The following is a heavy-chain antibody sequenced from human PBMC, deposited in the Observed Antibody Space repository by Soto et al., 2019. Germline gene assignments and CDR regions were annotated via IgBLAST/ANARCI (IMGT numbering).Heavy chain of an antibody. D-gene: IGHD3-3*01. CDR1: GGSISSYY. V-gene: IGHV4-59*01. CDR3: ARSFGVVIKEIDYYYGMDV. CDR2: IYYSGST. J-gene: IGHJ6*02. Sequence: PSETLSLTCTVSGGSISSYYWSWIRQPPGKGLEWIGYIYYSGSTNYNPSLKSRVTMTRDTSISTAYMELSRLRSDDTAVYYCARSFGVVIKEIDYYYGMDVWGQGTTVTVSS.